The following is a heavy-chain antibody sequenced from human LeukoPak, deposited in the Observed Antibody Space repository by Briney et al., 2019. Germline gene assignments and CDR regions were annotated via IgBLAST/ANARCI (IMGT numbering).Heavy chain of an antibody. J-gene: IGHJ5*02. CDR3: ARVHSGWNAFGFDP. CDR2: MNPNSGNT. Sequence: ASVKVSCKASGYTFTSHDINWVRQATGQGLEWMGWMNPNSGNTGYAQKFQGRVTMTRNTSISTAYMELSSLRSEDTAVYYCARVHSGWNAFGFDPWGQGTLVTVSS. D-gene: IGHD6-19*01. V-gene: IGHV1-8*01. CDR1: GYTFTSHD.